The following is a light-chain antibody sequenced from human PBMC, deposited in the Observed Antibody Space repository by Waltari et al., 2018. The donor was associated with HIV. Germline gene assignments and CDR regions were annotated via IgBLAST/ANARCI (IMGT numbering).Light chain of an antibody. CDR2: HVS. CDR3: MQVRYWPHT. CDR1: QSLLYSDGHHY. V-gene: IGKV2-30*01. Sequence: EVLIPQSPPSLAVVVGQPASISCKPNQSLLYSDGHHYVFWFQLRPGQSPRLLLYHVSYRDSGVPRRFSGSGAGTEFTLSITRVEAEDAGLYFCMQVRYWPHTFGQGTNLQV. J-gene: IGKJ2*01.